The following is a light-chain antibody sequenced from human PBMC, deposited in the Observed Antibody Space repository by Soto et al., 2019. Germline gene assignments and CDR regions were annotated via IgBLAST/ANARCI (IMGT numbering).Light chain of an antibody. V-gene: IGLV2-14*03. CDR2: DAS. Sequence: QSVLTQPASVSGSPGQSIAISCAGTSSDVGGYNYVSWYQQHPGKAPKLLIYDASNRPSGVSNRFSGSKSGNTASLTISGLQAGDEADYYCSSSTTSSTLVFGTGSKVTVL. J-gene: IGLJ1*01. CDR3: SSSTTSSTLV. CDR1: SSDVGGYNY.